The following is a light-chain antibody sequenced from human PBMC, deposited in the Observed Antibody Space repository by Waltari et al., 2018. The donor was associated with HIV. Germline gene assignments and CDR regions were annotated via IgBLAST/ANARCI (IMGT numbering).Light chain of an antibody. CDR2: RND. J-gene: IGLJ3*02. V-gene: IGLV10-54*01. CDR1: NSNVGNEG. Sequence: QAGLTQPSSVSKGLGQTATLTCSGNNSNVGNEGVVWVQQFQGHPPKLLSYRNDNRPSGISERFLASRSRNIASLNISGLQPEDEAVYYCSAWDSTLNVWIFGGGTRLTVL. CDR3: SAWDSTLNVWI.